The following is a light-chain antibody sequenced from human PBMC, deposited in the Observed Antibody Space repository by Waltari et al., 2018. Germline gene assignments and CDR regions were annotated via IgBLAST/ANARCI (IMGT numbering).Light chain of an antibody. J-gene: IGLJ2*01. CDR2: GVS. CDR1: SSDVGGYNY. CDR3: TSYTSSSISHVL. V-gene: IGLV2-14*01. Sequence: QSALTQPASVSGSPGQSITISCTGTSSDVGGYNYLSWYQHQPGKAPKLIIYGVSNRPSGVSNRFSGSKSGNTASLTISGLQAEDEGDYYCTSYTSSSISHVLFGGGTKLSVL.